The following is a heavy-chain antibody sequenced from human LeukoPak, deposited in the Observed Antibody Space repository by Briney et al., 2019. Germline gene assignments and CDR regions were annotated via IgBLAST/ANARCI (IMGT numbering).Heavy chain of an antibody. Sequence: GGSLRLSCAASGFSFSDYYMSWIRQAPGKGLEWVSFISGSGSTTYADSVKGRFTISRDNAKNSLYLEMNSLRSEDTAVYYCAFPVREPDYLGQGALVTVSS. CDR1: GFSFSDYY. J-gene: IGHJ4*02. CDR3: AFPVREPDY. CDR2: ISGSGSTT. D-gene: IGHD3-10*01. V-gene: IGHV3-11*04.